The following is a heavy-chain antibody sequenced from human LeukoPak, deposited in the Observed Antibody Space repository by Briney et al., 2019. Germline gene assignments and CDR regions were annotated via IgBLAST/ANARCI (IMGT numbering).Heavy chain of an antibody. CDR2: INPNSGGT. D-gene: IGHD2-2*01. CDR1: GYTFTGYY. V-gene: IGHV1-2*02. Sequence: GASVKVSCKASGYTFTGYYMHWVRQAPGQGLEWMGWINPNSGGTNYAQKFQGRVTMTRDTSISTAYMELSRLRSDDTAVYYCASFDIVVVPAAPASCVWGKGTTVTVSS. J-gene: IGHJ6*04. CDR3: ASFDIVVVPAAPASCV.